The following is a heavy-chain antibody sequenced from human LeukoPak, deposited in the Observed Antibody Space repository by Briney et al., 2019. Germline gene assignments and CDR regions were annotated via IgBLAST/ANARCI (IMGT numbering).Heavy chain of an antibody. Sequence: QPGGSLRLSCAAAGFTFSSYEMNWVRQAPGKWLEWVSYINSGGSTLYYADSVKGRFTISRDNAKNSLYLQMNSLRAEDTAGYYCARIHNLGILAHFDYWGQGTLVTVSS. CDR1: GFTFSSYE. V-gene: IGHV3-48*03. CDR3: ARIHNLGILAHFDY. CDR2: INSGGSTL. J-gene: IGHJ4*02. D-gene: IGHD1-1*01.